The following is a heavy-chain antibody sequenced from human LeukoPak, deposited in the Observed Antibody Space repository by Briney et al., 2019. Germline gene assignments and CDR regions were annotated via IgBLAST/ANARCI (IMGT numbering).Heavy chain of an antibody. J-gene: IGHJ4*02. CDR1: GGSISSYY. V-gene: IGHV4-59*08. D-gene: IGHD3-22*01. CDR3: ARLKYYYDSSGYPLDY. CDR2: IYYSGST. Sequence: SKTLSLTCTVSGGSISSYYWSWIRRPPGKGLEWIGYIYYSGSTNYNPSLKSRVTISVGTSKNQFSLKLSSVTAADTAVYYCARLKYYYDSSGYPLDYWGQGTLVTVSS.